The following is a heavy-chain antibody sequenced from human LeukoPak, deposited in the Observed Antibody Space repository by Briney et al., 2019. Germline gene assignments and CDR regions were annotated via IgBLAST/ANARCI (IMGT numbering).Heavy chain of an antibody. Sequence: KPSETLSLTCTVSGGSISSSSYYWGWIRQPPGKGLEWIGSIYYSGSTHYNPSLKSRVTISVDTSKNQFSLKLSSVTAADTAVYYCARSPGEVTMIVVVPNWFDPWGQGTLVTVSS. CDR1: GGSISSSSYY. J-gene: IGHJ5*02. V-gene: IGHV4-39*07. CDR2: IYYSGST. CDR3: ARSPGEVTMIVVVPNWFDP. D-gene: IGHD3-22*01.